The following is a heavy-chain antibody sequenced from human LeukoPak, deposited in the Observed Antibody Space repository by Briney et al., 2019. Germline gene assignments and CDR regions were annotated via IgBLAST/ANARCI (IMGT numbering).Heavy chain of an antibody. Sequence: SETLSLTCTVSGGSISSSSYYWGWTRQPPGKGLEWIGSIYYSGSTYYNPSLKSRVTISVDTSKNQFSLKLSSVTAADTAVYYCARQIYVDTAIDYWGQGTLVTVSS. J-gene: IGHJ4*02. CDR3: ARQIYVDTAIDY. CDR1: GGSISSSSYY. CDR2: IYYSGST. V-gene: IGHV4-39*01. D-gene: IGHD5-18*01.